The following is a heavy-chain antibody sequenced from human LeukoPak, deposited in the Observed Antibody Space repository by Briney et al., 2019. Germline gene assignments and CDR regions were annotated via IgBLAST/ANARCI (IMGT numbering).Heavy chain of an antibody. CDR1: GGSISSGSHY. J-gene: IGHJ4*02. D-gene: IGHD6-13*01. Sequence: SQTLTLTCTVSGGSISSGSHYWSWIRQPAGKGLEWIGRIYTSGSTNYNPSLKSRVTISVDTSKNQFSLKLSSVTAADTAIYYCARGGIAAAGTPFDYWGQGTLLTVSS. CDR3: ARGGIAAAGTPFDY. CDR2: IYTSGST. V-gene: IGHV4-61*02.